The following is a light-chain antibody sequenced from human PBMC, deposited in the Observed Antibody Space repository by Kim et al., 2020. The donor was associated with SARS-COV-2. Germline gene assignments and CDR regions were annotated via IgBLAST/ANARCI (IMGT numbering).Light chain of an antibody. CDR3: QQYSSYSPYS. V-gene: IGKV1-5*03. J-gene: IGKJ2*03. Sequence: DIQMTQSPSTLSASVGDRVTITCRASQNINAWLAWYQQKPGKAPKVLIYKASTLESGVPARFSGSGSGTEFTLTISSLQPDDFATYFCQQYSSYSPYSFGQGTRLEIK. CDR1: QNINAW. CDR2: KAS.